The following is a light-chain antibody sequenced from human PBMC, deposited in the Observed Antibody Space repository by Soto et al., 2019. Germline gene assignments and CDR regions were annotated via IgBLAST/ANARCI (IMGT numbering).Light chain of an antibody. J-gene: IGKJ1*01. CDR2: DAS. V-gene: IGKV1-5*01. CDR3: QQYNSYSWT. CDR1: QSISSW. Sequence: DIPMTQSPSTLSASVGDRVTITCRASQSISSWLAWYQQKPGKAPKLLIYDASSLESGVPSRFSGSGSGTEFTLTISSLQPVDFATYYCQQYNSYSWTFCQGTKVEIK.